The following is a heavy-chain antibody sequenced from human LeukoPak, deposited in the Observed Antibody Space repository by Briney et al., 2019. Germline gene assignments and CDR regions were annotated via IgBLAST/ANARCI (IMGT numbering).Heavy chain of an antibody. J-gene: IGHJ2*01. D-gene: IGHD6-13*01. Sequence: SETLSLTCTVSGGSISSYYWSWLRQPPGKGLEGIGYIYYSGSTNYNPSLKSRVTISVDTSKNQFSLKLSSVTAADTVVYYCARSQGGIAAAGLWGRLVESWYFDLWGRGTLVTVSS. CDR1: GGSISSYY. CDR3: ARSQGGIAAAGLWGRLVESWYFDL. CDR2: IYYSGST. V-gene: IGHV4-59*01.